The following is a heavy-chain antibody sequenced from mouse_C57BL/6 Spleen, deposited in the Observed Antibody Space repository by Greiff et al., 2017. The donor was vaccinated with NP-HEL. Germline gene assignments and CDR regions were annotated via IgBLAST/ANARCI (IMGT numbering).Heavy chain of an antibody. CDR3: TRDPGYAMDY. J-gene: IGHJ4*01. CDR1: GFTFSNYW. V-gene: IGHV6-3*01. CDR2: IRLKSDNYAT. Sequence: DVMLVESGGGLVQPGGSMKLSCVASGFTFSNYWMNWVRQSPEKGLEWVAQIRLKSDNYATHYAESVKGRFTISRDDSKSSVYLQMNNLRAEDTGIYYCTRDPGYAMDYWGQGTSVTVSS.